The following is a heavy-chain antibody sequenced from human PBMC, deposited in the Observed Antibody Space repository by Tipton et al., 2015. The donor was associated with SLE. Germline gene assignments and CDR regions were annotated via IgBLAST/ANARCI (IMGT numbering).Heavy chain of an antibody. D-gene: IGHD6-13*01. CDR2: IYYSGST. CDR3: AGGIAAAGDY. CDR1: GGSISSHY. V-gene: IGHV4-59*11. J-gene: IGHJ4*02. Sequence: LRLSCTVSGGSISSHYWSWIRQPPGKGLEWIGYIYYSGSTNYNPSLKSRVTISVDTSKNQFSLKLSSVTAADTAVYYCAGGIAAAGDYWGQGTLVTVSS.